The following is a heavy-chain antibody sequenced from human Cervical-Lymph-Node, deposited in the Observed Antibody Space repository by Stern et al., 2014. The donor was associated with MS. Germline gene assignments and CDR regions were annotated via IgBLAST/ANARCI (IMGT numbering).Heavy chain of an antibody. V-gene: IGHV5-51*03. CDR3: AKTLSGGSRYFDL. J-gene: IGHJ2*01. Sequence: VQLVESGAEVKKPGESLKISCKGSGYSFSNFWIGWVRQMPGKGLEWMGIIYPGDSDTKYSPSFPGQVTISADTSISTAYLQWSSLKASDTAIYYCAKTLSGGSRYFDLWGRGTLVTVSS. CDR1: GYSFSNFW. CDR2: IYPGDSDT. D-gene: IGHD3-16*01.